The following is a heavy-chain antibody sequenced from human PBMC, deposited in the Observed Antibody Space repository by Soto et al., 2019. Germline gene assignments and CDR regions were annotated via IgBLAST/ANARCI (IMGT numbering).Heavy chain of an antibody. V-gene: IGHV4-30-2*01. CDR2: IYHSGST. J-gene: IGHJ4*02. CDR3: ARGMTTVTTFDY. Sequence: SETLSLTCAASGRSISSGGYSCNWIRQPPGKGLEWIGYIYHSGSTYYNPSLKSRVTISVDRSKNQSSLRLSSVTAADTAVYYCARGMTTVTTFDYWGQGTLGT. CDR1: GRSISSGGYS. D-gene: IGHD4-17*01.